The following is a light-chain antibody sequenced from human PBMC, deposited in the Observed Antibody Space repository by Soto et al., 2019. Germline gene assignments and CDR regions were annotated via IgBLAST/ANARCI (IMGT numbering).Light chain of an antibody. J-gene: IGKJ1*01. V-gene: IGKV1-5*01. Sequence: DLQMTQSPSTLSSSLGDSVTITCRASQSISSWLAWYQQKPGKAPKLLIYDAYSLESGVPSRFSGSGSGTEFTLTISSLQPDDFATYYCQQYSSYSPWTCGQGTKVDIK. CDR2: DAY. CDR1: QSISSW. CDR3: QQYSSYSPWT.